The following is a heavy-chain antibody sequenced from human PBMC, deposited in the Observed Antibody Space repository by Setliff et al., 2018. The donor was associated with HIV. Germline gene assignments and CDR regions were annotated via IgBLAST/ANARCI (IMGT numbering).Heavy chain of an antibody. J-gene: IGHJ4*01. Sequence: SETLSLTCSVSGDSIRGSGDYWSWVRQPAGKRPEWIGHIYVTGSTAYKPYLRGRATISLDTSKNQFSLKLTSVTAADTAVYFCARLSTGDLRLFEYWSHGALVTVSS. V-gene: IGHV4-61*09. CDR2: IYVTGST. D-gene: IGHD4-17*01. CDR1: GDSIRGSGDY. CDR3: ARLSTGDLRLFEY.